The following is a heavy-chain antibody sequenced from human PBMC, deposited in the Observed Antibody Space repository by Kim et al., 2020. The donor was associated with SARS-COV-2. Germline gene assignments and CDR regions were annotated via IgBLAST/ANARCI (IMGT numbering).Heavy chain of an antibody. J-gene: IGHJ5*02. V-gene: IGHV4-61*01. CDR2: IYYSGST. Sequence: SETLSLTCTVSGASVSSGSYYCSWIRQPPGKGLEWIGYIYYSGSTNYNPSLKSRVTISVDTSKNQFSPKLSSVTAADTAVYYCARGVAGTYYSILTGYYKGVGFDPWGQGTLVTVSS. CDR1: GASVSSGSYY. CDR3: ARGVAGTYYSILTGYYKGVGFDP. D-gene: IGHD3-9*01.